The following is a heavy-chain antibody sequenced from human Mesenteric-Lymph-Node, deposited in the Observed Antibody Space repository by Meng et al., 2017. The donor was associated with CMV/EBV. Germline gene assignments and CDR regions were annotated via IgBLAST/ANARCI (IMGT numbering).Heavy chain of an antibody. CDR2: INPSGDTT. Sequence: ASVKVSCKASGYIFSTYYIHWVRQAPGQGLEWMGIINPSGDTTSYAQKFQGRVTMTRDTSTGTVYMELSSLRSEDTAVYYCATEGGLSADSPPPPSAYWGQGTLVIVSS. J-gene: IGHJ4*02. CDR1: GYIFSTYY. CDR3: ATEGGLSADSPPPPSAY. V-gene: IGHV1-46*01. D-gene: IGHD3-16*01.